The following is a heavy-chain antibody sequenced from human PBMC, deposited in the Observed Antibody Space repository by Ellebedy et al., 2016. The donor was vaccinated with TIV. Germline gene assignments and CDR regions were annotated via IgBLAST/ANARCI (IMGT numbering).Heavy chain of an antibody. CDR1: GYSFTDYW. CDR3: ATSAFYSRWYYFDY. CDR2: IYPGDSDT. V-gene: IGHV5-51*01. J-gene: IGHJ4*02. Sequence: GESLKISCKGSGYSFTDYWIGRVRHMPGKGLEWMGIIYPGDSDTRYSPSFQGQVTISVDKSMSTAYLQWGSLKASDTAMYYCATSAFYSRWYYFDYWGQGTLVTVSS. D-gene: IGHD6-13*01.